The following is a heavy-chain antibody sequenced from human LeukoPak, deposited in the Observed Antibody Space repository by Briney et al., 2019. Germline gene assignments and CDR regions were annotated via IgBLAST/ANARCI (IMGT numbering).Heavy chain of an antibody. J-gene: IGHJ3*02. D-gene: IGHD1-14*01. Sequence: SETLSLTCTVSGYSISSGYYWGWIRQPPGKGLEWIGSIYHSGSTYYNPSLKSRVTISVDTSKNQFSLKLSSVTAADTAVYYCARGDRAFDIWGQGTMVTVSS. CDR2: IYHSGST. CDR1: GYSISSGYY. V-gene: IGHV4-38-2*02. CDR3: ARGDRAFDI.